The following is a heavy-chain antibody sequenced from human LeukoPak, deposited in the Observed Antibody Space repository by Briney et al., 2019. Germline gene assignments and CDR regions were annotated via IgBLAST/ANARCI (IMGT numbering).Heavy chain of an antibody. J-gene: IGHJ4*02. CDR2: IYYSGST. CDR3: ARDKPGDYYFDY. CDR1: GGSISSYY. Sequence: PSETLSLTCTVSGGSISSYYWSWIRQPPGKGLEWIGYIYYSGSTNYNPSLKSRVTISVDTSKNQFSLKLSSVTAADTAVYYCARDKPGDYYFDYWGQGTLVTVSS. D-gene: IGHD2-21*02. V-gene: IGHV4-59*01.